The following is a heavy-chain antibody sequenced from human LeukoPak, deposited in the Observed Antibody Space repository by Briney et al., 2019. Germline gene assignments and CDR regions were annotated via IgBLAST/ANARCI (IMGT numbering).Heavy chain of an antibody. J-gene: IGHJ4*02. V-gene: IGHV4-38-2*02. CDR1: GYSISSGYY. Sequence: SETLSLICNVSGYSISSGYYWGWIRQPPGKGLEWIGIIYHSGSTYYNPSLKSRVTISVDTSKNQFSLELTSVTAADTAVYYCTRDGYYYDSSGYNWGQGTLVTVSS. D-gene: IGHD3-22*01. CDR3: TRDGYYYDSSGYN. CDR2: IYHSGST.